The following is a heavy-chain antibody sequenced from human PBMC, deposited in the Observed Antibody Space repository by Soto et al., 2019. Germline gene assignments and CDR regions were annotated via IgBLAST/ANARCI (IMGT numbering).Heavy chain of an antibody. V-gene: IGHV5-51*01. D-gene: IGHD3-3*01. CDR3: ARHGPYYDFWSGNPGGMDV. J-gene: IGHJ6*02. CDR1: GYSFTSHW. CDR2: IYPGDSDT. Sequence: LGESLKISCKGSGYSFTSHWIGWVRQMPGKGLEWMGTIYPGDSDTRYSPSFQGQVTISADKSISTAYLQWSSLKASDTAMYYCARHGPYYDFWSGNPGGMDVWGQGTTVTVSS.